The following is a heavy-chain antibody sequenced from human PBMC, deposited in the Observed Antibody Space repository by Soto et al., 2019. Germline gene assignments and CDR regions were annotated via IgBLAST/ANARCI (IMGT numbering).Heavy chain of an antibody. Sequence: PSETLSLTCTVSGGSISSSSYYWGWIRQPPGKGLEWIGSIYYSGSTYYNPSLKSRVTISVDTSKNQFSLKLSSVTAADTAVYYCARHRGGPGIYYYGMDVWGQGTTVTVSS. CDR1: GGSISSSSYY. D-gene: IGHD2-15*01. CDR2: IYYSGST. V-gene: IGHV4-39*01. CDR3: ARHRGGPGIYYYGMDV. J-gene: IGHJ6*02.